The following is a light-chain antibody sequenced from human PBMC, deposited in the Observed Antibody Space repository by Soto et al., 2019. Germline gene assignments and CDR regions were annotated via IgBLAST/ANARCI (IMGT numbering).Light chain of an antibody. CDR1: QSVSSN. J-gene: IGKJ4*01. CDR2: GAS. V-gene: IGKV3-15*01. Sequence: EIVMTQSPATLSVSPGERATLSCRASQSVSSNFAWYQQKPGQAPRLLIYGASTRGTGSPATFSGSGSGTEFTLTISSLQSEDFALYFCQQYNDWPRALTFGGGTKVEI. CDR3: QQYNDWPRALT.